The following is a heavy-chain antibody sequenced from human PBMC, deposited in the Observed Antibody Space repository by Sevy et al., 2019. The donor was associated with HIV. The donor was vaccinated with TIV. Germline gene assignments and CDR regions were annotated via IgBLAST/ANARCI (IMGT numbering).Heavy chain of an antibody. Sequence: GGSLRLSCAASGFTFKFYAMAWVRQAPGKGLEWVSAISGSDSTYYADSVKGRFTVSRDNAKSTVSLQMNSLRTEDTAVYYCGKVGDHDFWSDTSNYFDYWGQGTRVTVSS. CDR1: GFTFKFYA. V-gene: IGHV3-23*01. CDR3: GKVGDHDFWSDTSNYFDY. J-gene: IGHJ4*02. D-gene: IGHD3-3*01. CDR2: ISGSDST.